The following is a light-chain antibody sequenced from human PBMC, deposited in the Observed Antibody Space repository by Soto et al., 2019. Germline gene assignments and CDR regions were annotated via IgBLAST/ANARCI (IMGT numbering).Light chain of an antibody. J-gene: IGLJ2*01. V-gene: IGLV2-14*01. CDR1: SSDVGGYNY. CDR2: EVS. Sequence: QSALTQPASVSGSPGQSITISCTGTSSDVGGYNYVSWYQQHPGKAPKLMIYEVSNRPSGVSNRFSGSKSGNTASLTIAGLQAEGEADYYCSSYTSSRTVVFGGGTKLAVL. CDR3: SSYTSSRTVV.